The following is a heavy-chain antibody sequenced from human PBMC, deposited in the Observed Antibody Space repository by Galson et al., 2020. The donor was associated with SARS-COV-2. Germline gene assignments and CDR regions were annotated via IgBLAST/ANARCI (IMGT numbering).Heavy chain of an antibody. CDR2: IKSKTDGGTT. J-gene: IGHJ4*02. V-gene: IGHV3-15*01. CDR1: GFTFNNAW. CDR3: TTERYRGSYYGPRCDN. D-gene: IGHD1-26*01. Sequence: GESLKISCAASGFTFNNAWMSWVRQAPGKGLEWVGRIKSKTDGGTTDYAEHVKGRFTISRDDSKNMLYLQMNSLKTEDTAVFYCTTERYRGSYYGPRCDNWGQGTLVTVSS.